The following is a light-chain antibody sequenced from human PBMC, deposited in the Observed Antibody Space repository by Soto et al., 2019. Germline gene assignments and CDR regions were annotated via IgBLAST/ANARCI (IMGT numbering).Light chain of an antibody. CDR2: AAS. V-gene: IGKV1-27*01. J-gene: IGKJ3*01. CDR3: QKYDRAPFT. Sequence: DIQMTQSPSSLSASVGDRVTITCRASQGISNYLAWYQQKPGKVPKLLIFAASTLQSGVPSRFSGSGSVTDFTLTISSLQPEDVATYFCQKYDRAPFTFGPGTKVDIK. CDR1: QGISNY.